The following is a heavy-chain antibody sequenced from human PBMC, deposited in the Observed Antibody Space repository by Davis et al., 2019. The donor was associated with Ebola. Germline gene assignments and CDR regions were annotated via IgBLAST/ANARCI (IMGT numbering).Heavy chain of an antibody. CDR1: GYTFTSHY. V-gene: IGHV1-46*01. Sequence: ASVKVSCKASGYTFTSHYMHWVRQAPGQGLEWMGIINISGGSPTYAQKFHGRVTMTRDTSTSTVYMELSSLRSDDTAVYYCARALGYTGRWFDPWGQGTLVTVSS. CDR2: INISGGSP. J-gene: IGHJ5*02. CDR3: ARALGYTGRWFDP. D-gene: IGHD5-18*01.